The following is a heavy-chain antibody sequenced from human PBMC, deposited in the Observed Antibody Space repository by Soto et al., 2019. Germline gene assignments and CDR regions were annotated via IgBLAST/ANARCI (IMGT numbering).Heavy chain of an antibody. CDR3: ARAGSENDD. D-gene: IGHD3-10*01. CDR2: IKQDGSER. CDR1: GFTFSNYW. V-gene: IGHV3-7*05. J-gene: IGHJ4*02. Sequence: EVQLVESGGGLVQPGGSLRLSCAASGFTFSNYWMSWVRQAPGKGLEWVANIKQDGSERNYVDSVKGRFTISRDNAKNSLHLQLNSLRAEDTAVYYCARAGSENDDWGQGTLVTVSS.